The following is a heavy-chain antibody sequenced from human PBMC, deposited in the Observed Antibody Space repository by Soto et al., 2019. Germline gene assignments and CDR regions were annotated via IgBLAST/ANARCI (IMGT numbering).Heavy chain of an antibody. Sequence: ASVKVSCKAFGYSFRHYGINWVRQAPGQGLEWMGWINPYSGNRNYAPKFEDRVAMTTTSSTNTVYLELRSLKSDDTAIYYCARDRLRGYDSSGFYSWGQGTLVTVSS. CDR2: INPYSGNR. CDR3: ARDRLRGYDSSGFYS. V-gene: IGHV1-18*04. J-gene: IGHJ4*02. CDR1: GYSFRHYG. D-gene: IGHD3-22*01.